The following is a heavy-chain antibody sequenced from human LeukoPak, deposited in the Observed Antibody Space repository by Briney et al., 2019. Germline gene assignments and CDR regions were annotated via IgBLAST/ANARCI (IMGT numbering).Heavy chain of an antibody. CDR1: GFTFSSYE. CDR3: ASAFGIAARPDY. V-gene: IGHV3-48*03. J-gene: IGHJ4*02. CDR2: ISSSGSTI. Sequence: GGSLRLSCAASGFTFSSYEMNWVRQAPGKGLEWVSYISSSGSTIYYADSVKGRFTISRDSAKNSLYLQMNSLRAEDTAVYYCASAFGIAARPDYWGQGTLVTVSS. D-gene: IGHD6-6*01.